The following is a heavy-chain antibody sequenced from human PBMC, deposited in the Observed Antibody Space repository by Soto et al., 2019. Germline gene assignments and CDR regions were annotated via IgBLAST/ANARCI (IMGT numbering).Heavy chain of an antibody. CDR1: GYTLTELS. Sequence: ASVKVSCKVSGYTLTELSMHWVRQAPGKGLEWMGGFDPEDGETIYAQKFQGRVTMTEDTSTDTAYMELSSLRSEDTAVYYCATVGSDHDYIWGTLDYWGQGTLVTVSS. J-gene: IGHJ4*02. CDR2: FDPEDGET. CDR3: ATVGSDHDYIWGTLDY. D-gene: IGHD3-16*01. V-gene: IGHV1-24*01.